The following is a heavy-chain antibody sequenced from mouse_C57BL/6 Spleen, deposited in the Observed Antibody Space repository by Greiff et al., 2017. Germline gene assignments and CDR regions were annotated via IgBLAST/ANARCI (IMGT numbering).Heavy chain of an antibody. Sequence: QVQLQQPGAELVMPGASVKLSCKASGYTFTSYWMHWVKQRPGQGLEWIGEIDPSDSYTNYNQKFKGKSTLTVDKSSSTAYMQLSSLTSEDSAVYYCARGGESRFHFDYWGQGTTLTVSS. D-gene: IGHD1-1*01. V-gene: IGHV1-69*01. J-gene: IGHJ2*01. CDR2: IDPSDSYT. CDR1: GYTFTSYW. CDR3: ARGGESRFHFDY.